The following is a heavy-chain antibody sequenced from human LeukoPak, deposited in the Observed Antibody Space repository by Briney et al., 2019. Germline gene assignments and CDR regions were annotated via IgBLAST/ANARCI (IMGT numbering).Heavy chain of an antibody. Sequence: SETLSLTCTVSGGSISSYYWSWIRQPPGKGLEWIGYIYYSGSTNYNPSLKSRVTISVDTSKNQFSLKLSSVTAADTAVYYRARGRAAAAGSTFDYWGQGTLVTVSS. CDR1: GGSISSYY. CDR2: IYYSGST. V-gene: IGHV4-59*01. CDR3: ARGRAAAAGSTFDY. J-gene: IGHJ4*02. D-gene: IGHD6-25*01.